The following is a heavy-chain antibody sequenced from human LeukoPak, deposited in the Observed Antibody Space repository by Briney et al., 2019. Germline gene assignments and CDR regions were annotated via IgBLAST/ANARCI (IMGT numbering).Heavy chain of an antibody. CDR1: GGSISSSSYY. CDR3: ARGALSGTYYDFWSGYTHPHFDY. J-gene: IGHJ4*02. V-gene: IGHV4-39*01. Sequence: SETLSLTCTVSGGSISSSSYYWGWIRQPPGKGLEWIGSIYYSGSTYYNPSLKSRVTISVDTSKNQFSLKLSSLTAADTAVYYCARGALSGTYYDFWSGYTHPHFDYWGQGTLVTVSS. CDR2: IYYSGST. D-gene: IGHD3-3*01.